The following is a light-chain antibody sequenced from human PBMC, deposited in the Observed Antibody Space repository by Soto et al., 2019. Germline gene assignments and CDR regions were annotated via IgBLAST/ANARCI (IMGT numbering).Light chain of an antibody. J-gene: IGKJ1*01. Sequence: DLQMNQSPSSLSASVGDRVTITCRASQSISSYLNWYQQKPGKAPKLLIYAASSLQSGVPSRFSGSGSGTDFTLTISSLQPEDFATYYCQQSYSTPRTFGQGTKVDI. V-gene: IGKV1-39*01. CDR1: QSISSY. CDR2: AAS. CDR3: QQSYSTPRT.